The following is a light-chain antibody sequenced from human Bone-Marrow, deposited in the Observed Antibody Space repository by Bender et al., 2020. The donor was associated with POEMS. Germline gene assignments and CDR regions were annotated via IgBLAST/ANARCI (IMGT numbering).Light chain of an antibody. V-gene: IGLV2-14*03. CDR3: SSYSTSGTLE. J-gene: IGLJ3*02. CDR1: SSDIGTFNF. CDR2: DVS. Sequence: QSVLTQPPSASGSPGQSVTISCSGTSSDIGTFNFVSWYQHHPGRAPQLMIYDVSNRPSGVSSRFSGSKSGNTASLTISGLQAEDGADYYCSSYSTSGTLEFGGGTKVTVL.